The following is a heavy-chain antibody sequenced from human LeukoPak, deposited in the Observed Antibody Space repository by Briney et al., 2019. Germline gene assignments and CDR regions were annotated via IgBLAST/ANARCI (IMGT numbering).Heavy chain of an antibody. V-gene: IGHV3-23*01. J-gene: IGHJ4*02. CDR2: ISGSGGST. CDR1: GFTFSSYW. CDR3: ATLDYGEEPYYFDY. D-gene: IGHD4-17*01. Sequence: PGGSLRLSCAASGFTFSSYWMSWVRQAPGKGLEWVSAISGSGGSTYYADSVKGRFTISRDNSKNTLYLQMNSLRAEDTAVYYCATLDYGEEPYYFDYWGQGTLVTVSS.